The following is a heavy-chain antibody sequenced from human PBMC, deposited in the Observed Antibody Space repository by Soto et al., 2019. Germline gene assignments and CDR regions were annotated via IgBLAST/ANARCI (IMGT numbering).Heavy chain of an antibody. D-gene: IGHD5-12*01. V-gene: IGHV3-11*05. CDR1: GFTFNDYY. CDR2: ISATTKYT. Sequence: QVELVESGGGLVKPGGSLRLSCAASGFTFNDYYMSWIRQAPGKGLEWLSYISATTKYTQIADSVKGRFTISRDNAKRSLHLQMNSLRAEDTAVYYCARVGYGGYELPIPPHWFFDLWGRGTLVTVSS. CDR3: ARVGYGGYELPIPPHWFFDL. J-gene: IGHJ2*01.